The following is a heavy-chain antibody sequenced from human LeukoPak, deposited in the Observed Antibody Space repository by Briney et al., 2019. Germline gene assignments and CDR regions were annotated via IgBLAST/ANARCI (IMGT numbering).Heavy chain of an antibody. CDR2: IRYDGSIE. CDR1: GFTFSSYG. Sequence: QPGGSLRLSCAASGFTFSSYGMHWVRQAPGKGLDWVAFIRYDGSIEDYADSVKGRFTISRDNSKSTLYLQMNSLRAEDTAVYYCAKVSPISPSGYLDYWGQGTLVTVSS. D-gene: IGHD3-3*01. J-gene: IGHJ4*02. CDR3: AKVSPISPSGYLDY. V-gene: IGHV3-30*02.